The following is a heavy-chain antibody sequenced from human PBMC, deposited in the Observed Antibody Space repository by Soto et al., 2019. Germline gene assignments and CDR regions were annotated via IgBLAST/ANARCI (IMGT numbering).Heavy chain of an antibody. CDR1: GFTFSTHS. Sequence: GGCVGVSCASSGFTFSTHSVYWVRQAPGKGLEWVSSISTSSTYIDYSDSVKGRFTISRDNAKNSLFLQMSSLRAEDTAVYFCATSVVMPATHYFDSWGQGAMVTVSS. J-gene: IGHJ4*02. D-gene: IGHD2-21*02. CDR3: ATSVVMPATHYFDS. V-gene: IGHV3-21*06. CDR2: ISTSSTYI.